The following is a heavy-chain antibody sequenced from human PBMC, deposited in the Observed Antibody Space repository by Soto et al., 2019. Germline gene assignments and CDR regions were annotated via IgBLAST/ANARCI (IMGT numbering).Heavy chain of an antibody. CDR2: INWNGGST. V-gene: IGHV3-20*04. J-gene: IGHJ6*02. D-gene: IGHD2-8*01. Sequence: EVQLVESGGGVVRPGGSLRLSCAASGFTFDDYGMSWVRQAPGKGLEWVSGINWNGGSTGYADSVKGRFTISRDNAKNSLYVQMHSLRAEDTALYYCASRMYAPASYYYYGMDVWGQGTTVTVSS. CDR3: ASRMYAPASYYYYGMDV. CDR1: GFTFDDYG.